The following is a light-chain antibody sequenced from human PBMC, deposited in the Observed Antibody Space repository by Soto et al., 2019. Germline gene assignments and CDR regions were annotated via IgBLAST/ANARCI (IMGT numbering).Light chain of an antibody. CDR2: EVN. CDR3: SSYSISTAYL. CDR1: SSDVGGYDY. V-gene: IGLV2-14*01. Sequence: QSALTQPASVSGSPGQSITISCIGTSSDVGGYDYVSWYQLHPGKAPKLMVFEVNNRPSGVSYRFSGSKSGNTASLTISGLQAEDEADYFCSSYSISTAYLFGTGTKLTVL. J-gene: IGLJ1*01.